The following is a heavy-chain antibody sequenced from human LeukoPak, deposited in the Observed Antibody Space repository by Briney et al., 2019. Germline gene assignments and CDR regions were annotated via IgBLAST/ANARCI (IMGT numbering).Heavy chain of an antibody. CDR1: GGSISSYY. Sequence: SETLSLTCTVSGGSISSYYWSWIRQPPGKGLEWIGYIYYSGSTNYNPSLKSRVTISVGTSKNQFSLKLSSVTAADTAVYYCARGPYGSGSYYAHYFDYWGQGTLVTVSS. J-gene: IGHJ4*02. CDR2: IYYSGST. V-gene: IGHV4-59*01. D-gene: IGHD3-10*01. CDR3: ARGPYGSGSYYAHYFDY.